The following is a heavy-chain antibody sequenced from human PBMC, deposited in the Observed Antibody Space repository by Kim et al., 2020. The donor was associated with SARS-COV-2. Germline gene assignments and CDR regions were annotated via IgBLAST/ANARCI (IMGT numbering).Heavy chain of an antibody. Sequence: AQRFQRRVTITADESPSTAYMELSSLRSEDTAVYYCTLGPNYYYYGMDVWGQGTTVTVSS. D-gene: IGHD7-27*01. J-gene: IGHJ6*02. CDR3: TLGPNYYYYGMDV. V-gene: IGHV1-69*01.